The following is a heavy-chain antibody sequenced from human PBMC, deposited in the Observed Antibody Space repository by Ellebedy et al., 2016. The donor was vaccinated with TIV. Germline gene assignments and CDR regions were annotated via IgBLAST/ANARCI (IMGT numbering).Heavy chain of an antibody. D-gene: IGHD1-26*01. Sequence: GGSLRLSXAASGFNVSDHGMSWVRQAPGKGLEWVSGIDGRSDWTDYLDSVKGRFTISRDNAKNSLYLQMNSLRAEDTAVYYTYSWGYWGQGTLVTVSS. CDR2: IDGRSDWT. CDR1: GFNVSDHG. CDR3: YSWGY. V-gene: IGHV3-11*06. J-gene: IGHJ4*02.